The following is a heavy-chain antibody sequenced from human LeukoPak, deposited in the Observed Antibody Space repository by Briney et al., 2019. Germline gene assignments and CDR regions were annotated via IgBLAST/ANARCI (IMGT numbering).Heavy chain of an antibody. CDR3: AKIGSSGSAFDY. CDR1: GFTFSSYG. CDR2: ISYDGSNK. J-gene: IGHJ4*02. V-gene: IGHV3-30*18. D-gene: IGHD6-19*01. Sequence: GGSLRLSCAASGFTFSSYGMHWVRQAPGKGLEWVAVISYDGSNKYYADSVKGRFTISRDNSKNTLYLQVNSLRAEDTAVYYCAKIGSSGSAFDYWGQGTLVTVSS.